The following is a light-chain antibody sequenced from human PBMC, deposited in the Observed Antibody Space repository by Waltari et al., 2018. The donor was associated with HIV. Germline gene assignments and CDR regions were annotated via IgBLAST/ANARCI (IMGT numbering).Light chain of an antibody. V-gene: IGKV3-15*01. Sequence: EIVMTQSPGTLSVSPGERVTLSCRASSSVDNDLAWYQQHFGQPPRLLFYGASTRATGVPAKFTASGSGTAFTLIISELQPEDFAVYYCQQYKSWPTFGQGSKVEVK. CDR2: GAS. J-gene: IGKJ1*01. CDR3: QQYKSWPT. CDR1: SSVDND.